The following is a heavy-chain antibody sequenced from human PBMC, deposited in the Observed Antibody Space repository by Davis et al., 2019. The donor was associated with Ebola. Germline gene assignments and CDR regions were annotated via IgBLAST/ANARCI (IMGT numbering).Heavy chain of an antibody. J-gene: IGHJ6*02. D-gene: IGHD3-10*01. CDR3: ARAQYGSGSYYFYYYGLDV. CDR2: IYYSGST. Sequence: SETLSLTCTVSGGSISSSSYYWGWIRQPPGKGLEWLGNIYYSGSTYYNPSLKSRVTISVDTSKNQFSLKLRSVTAADTAIYYCARAQYGSGSYYFYYYGLDVWGQGTTVTLSS. CDR1: GGSISSSSYY. V-gene: IGHV4-39*01.